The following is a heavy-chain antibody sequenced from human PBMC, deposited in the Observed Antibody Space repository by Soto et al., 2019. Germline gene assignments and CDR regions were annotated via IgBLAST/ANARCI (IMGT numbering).Heavy chain of an antibody. Sequence: QVQLVQSGAEVKKPESSVKVSCKDSGGTFSSYAISWVRQAPGQGLEWMGGIIPIFGTANYAQKFQGRVTITADESTSTAYMELSSLRSEDTAVYYCARGPVPRTTVTKPFPDYWGQGTLVTVSS. CDR3: ARGPVPRTTVTKPFPDY. CDR1: GGTFSSYA. CDR2: IIPIFGTA. V-gene: IGHV1-69*01. D-gene: IGHD4-17*01. J-gene: IGHJ4*02.